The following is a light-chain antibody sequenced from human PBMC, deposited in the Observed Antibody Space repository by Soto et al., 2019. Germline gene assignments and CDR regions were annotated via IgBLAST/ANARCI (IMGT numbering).Light chain of an antibody. Sequence: DIQMTQSPSTLSASVGDRVTITCRASQSIFNWLAWYQQKPGKAPNLLIFDASSLQSGVPSRFSGSGSGTEFTLPISSLQPDDSATYYCQQYKSATFGQGTKLEIK. CDR3: QQYKSAT. CDR1: QSIFNW. V-gene: IGKV1-5*01. CDR2: DAS. J-gene: IGKJ2*01.